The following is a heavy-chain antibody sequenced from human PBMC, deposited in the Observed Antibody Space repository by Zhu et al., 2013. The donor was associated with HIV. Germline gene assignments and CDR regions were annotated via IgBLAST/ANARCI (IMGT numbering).Heavy chain of an antibody. CDR1: GYTFTSYY. V-gene: IGHV1-2*02. J-gene: IGHJ1*01. D-gene: IGHD3-22*01. CDR2: INPNSGDT. CDR3: ARDSRGLGSSAYYYFQH. Sequence: QVQLVQSGAEVKKPGASVKVSCKASGYTFTSYYMHWVRQAPGQGLEWMGWINPNSGDTNYAQKFQGRVTMTRDTSISTVYMELSRLKSDDTAVYYCARDSRGLGSSAYYYFQHWDQGTLVTVSS.